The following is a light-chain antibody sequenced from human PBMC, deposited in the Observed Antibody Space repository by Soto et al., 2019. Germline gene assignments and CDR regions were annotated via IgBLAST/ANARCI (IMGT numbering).Light chain of an antibody. CDR1: SRDVGGYNY. J-gene: IGLJ1*01. Sequence: QSVLTQPASVSGSPGQSITISCTGTSRDVGGYNYVSWYQQHPGKAPKLMIYDVSNRPSGVSNRFSGSKSGNTASLTISGLQAEDESDYYCSSYTSSSTSGVFGTGTKLTVL. V-gene: IGLV2-14*01. CDR2: DVS. CDR3: SSYTSSSTSGV.